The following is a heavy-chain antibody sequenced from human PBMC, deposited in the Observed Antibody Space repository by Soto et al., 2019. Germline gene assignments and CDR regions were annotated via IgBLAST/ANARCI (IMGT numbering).Heavy chain of an antibody. CDR1: NVSITSSY. V-gene: IGHV4-59*01. CDR3: ARDFAGRGPFDP. J-gene: IGHJ5*01. Sequence: SETLSLTCTVFNVSITSSYWNWIRQPPGKGLEWIGFVYYTGTTKYNPSLKSRVTISVDRSKNEFSLKLTSVTTADTAFYFCARDFAGRGPFDPWGQGTLVTVSS. CDR2: VYYTGTT. D-gene: IGHD1-26*01.